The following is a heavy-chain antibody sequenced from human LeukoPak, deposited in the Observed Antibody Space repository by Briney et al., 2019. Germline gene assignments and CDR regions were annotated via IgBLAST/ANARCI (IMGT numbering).Heavy chain of an antibody. CDR3: AKPRWGSGWSYGMDV. CDR1: GFTFSRYW. J-gene: IGHJ6*02. Sequence: TGGSLRLSCVASGFTFSRYWMHWVRQAPGKGLEWVSGISWNSGSIGYADSVKGRFTISRDNAKNSLYLQMNSLRAEDTALYYCAKPRWGSGWSYGMDVWGQGTTVTVSS. V-gene: IGHV3-9*01. CDR2: ISWNSGSI. D-gene: IGHD3-16*01.